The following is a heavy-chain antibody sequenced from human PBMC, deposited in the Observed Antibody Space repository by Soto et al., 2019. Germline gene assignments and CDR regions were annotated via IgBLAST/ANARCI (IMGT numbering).Heavy chain of an antibody. Sequence: QLQLQESGPGLVKPWETLSLTCTVSYGSISVSNVFWGWVRQPPGKGLEWIGNIDYSGTAYFNPSLGTRVTFPVDTSKNQVSLKLSSVTAADTAVYYCARTTAFVSGTYPPAHFDYWGQGTRVTVSS. CDR3: ARTTAFVSGTYPPAHFDY. CDR1: YGSISVSNVF. CDR2: IDYSGTA. V-gene: IGHV4-39*01. J-gene: IGHJ4*02. D-gene: IGHD3-16*01.